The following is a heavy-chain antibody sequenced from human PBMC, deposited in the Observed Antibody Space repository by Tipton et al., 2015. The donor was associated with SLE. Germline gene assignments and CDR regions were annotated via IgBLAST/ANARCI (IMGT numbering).Heavy chain of an antibody. V-gene: IGHV4-59*11. Sequence: GASIGSHHWTWIRQPPGKGLEWIGNIFYSGGTNYSPFLNSRITISVDTSKNQLSLNVISMTAADTAVYYCARLAVAGMWYYFDFWGQGAPVTV. CDR3: ARLAVAGMWYYFDF. J-gene: IGHJ4*02. CDR1: GASIGSHH. CDR2: IFYSGGT. D-gene: IGHD6-19*01.